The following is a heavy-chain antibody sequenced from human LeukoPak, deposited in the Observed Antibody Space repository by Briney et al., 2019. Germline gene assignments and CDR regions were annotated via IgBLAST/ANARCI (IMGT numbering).Heavy chain of an antibody. J-gene: IGHJ4*02. Sequence: PGGSLRLSCAASGFTFSSYSMNWVRQAPGKGLEWVSSISSSSYYIYYADSVKGRFTISRDNAKNSLYLQMNSLRAEDTAVYYCARETTVVTPIDYWGQGTLVTVSS. CDR1: GFTFSSYS. CDR3: ARETTVVTPIDY. D-gene: IGHD4-23*01. V-gene: IGHV3-21*01. CDR2: ISSSSYYI.